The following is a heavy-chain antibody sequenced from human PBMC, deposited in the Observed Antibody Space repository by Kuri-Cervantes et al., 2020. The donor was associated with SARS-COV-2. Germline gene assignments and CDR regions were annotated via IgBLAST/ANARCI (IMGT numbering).Heavy chain of an antibody. CDR3: ARLGSSSWYLDY. CDR2: ISSSGSTI. Sequence: GGSLRLSCAAPGFTFSAYYMSWIRQAPGKGLEWVSNISSSGSTIYYADSVKGRFTISRDNAKNSLYLQMNSLRAEDTAVYYCARLGSSSWYLDYRGQGTLVTVSS. J-gene: IGHJ4*02. CDR1: GFTFSAYY. V-gene: IGHV3-11*04. D-gene: IGHD6-13*01.